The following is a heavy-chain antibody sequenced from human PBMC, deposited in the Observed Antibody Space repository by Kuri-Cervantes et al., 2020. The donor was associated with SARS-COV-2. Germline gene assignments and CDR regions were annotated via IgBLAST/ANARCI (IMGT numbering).Heavy chain of an antibody. CDR2: ISYDGSNK. Sequence: GESLKISCAAPGFTFSSYWMSWVRQAPGKGLEWVAVISYDGSNKYYADSVKGRFTISRDNSKNTLYLQMNSLRAEDTAVYYCARQFRTWEGYSYGSGFDYWGQGTLVTVSS. J-gene: IGHJ4*02. CDR1: GFTFSSYW. CDR3: ARQFRTWEGYSYGSGFDY. V-gene: IGHV3-30-3*01. D-gene: IGHD5-18*01.